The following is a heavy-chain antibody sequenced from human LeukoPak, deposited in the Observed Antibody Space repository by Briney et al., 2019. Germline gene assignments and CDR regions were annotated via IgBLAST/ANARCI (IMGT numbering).Heavy chain of an antibody. V-gene: IGHV4-4*07. J-gene: IGHJ6*03. CDR2: LYPGVGT. Sequence: SETLSLTCTVSGGPIFSYYWSWIRRTAGKGLVWIGRLYPGVGTDYNPSLKSRVTMSVDTSKKQFALKLSAVTAADTAVYYCARLKFYDSTGYSPGHYMDVWGKGTTVTVSS. D-gene: IGHD3-22*01. CDR3: ARLKFYDSTGYSPGHYMDV. CDR1: GGPIFSYY.